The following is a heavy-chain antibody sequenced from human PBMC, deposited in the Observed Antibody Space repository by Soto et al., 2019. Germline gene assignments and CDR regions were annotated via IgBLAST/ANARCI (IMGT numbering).Heavy chain of an antibody. J-gene: IGHJ4*02. CDR3: ASSPYSGTTGYFDY. CDR1: GGTFSSYA. CDR2: IIPIFGTA. V-gene: IGHV1-69*06. Sequence: QVQLVQSGAEVKKPGSSVKVSCKASGGTFSSYAISWVRQAPGQGLEWMGGIIPIFGTANYAQKFQGRVTITADKSTSTAYMELSSLRSEDTAVYYCASSPYSGTTGYFDYWGQGTLVTVSS. D-gene: IGHD1-26*01.